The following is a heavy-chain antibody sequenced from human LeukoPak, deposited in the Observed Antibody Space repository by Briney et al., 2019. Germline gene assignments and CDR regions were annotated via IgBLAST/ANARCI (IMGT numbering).Heavy chain of an antibody. CDR2: INHSGST. D-gene: IGHD2-2*01. V-gene: IGHV4-34*01. CDR1: GGSFSGYY. Sequence: PSETLSLTCAVYGGSFSGYYWSWIRQPPGKGLEWIGEINHSGSTNYNPSLKSRVTISVDTSKNQFSLKLSSVTAADTAVYYCARVRRLGYCSSTSCYGNRSPYSWFDPWGQGTLVTVSS. J-gene: IGHJ5*02. CDR3: ARVRRLGYCSSTSCYGNRSPYSWFDP.